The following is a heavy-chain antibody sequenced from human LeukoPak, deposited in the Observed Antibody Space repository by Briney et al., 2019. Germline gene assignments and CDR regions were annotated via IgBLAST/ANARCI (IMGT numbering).Heavy chain of an antibody. CDR1: GFTFTTYW. D-gene: IGHD3-10*01. V-gene: IGHV3-7*01. Sequence: GESLRLSCAASGFTFTTYWMGWVRQAPGKGLEWVANIKQDGTEKYYVDSVKGRFTISRDNAKNSLYLQMNSLRVEDTAVYYCAKLAKYFYGSEAYYFFEHWGQGTPVTASS. CDR3: AKLAKYFYGSEAYYFFEH. J-gene: IGHJ4*02. CDR2: IKQDGTEK.